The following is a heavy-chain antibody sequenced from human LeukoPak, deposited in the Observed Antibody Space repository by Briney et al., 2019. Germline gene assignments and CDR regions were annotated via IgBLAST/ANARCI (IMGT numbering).Heavy chain of an antibody. CDR1: GFTFSSYS. Sequence: PGGSLRLSCAASGFTFSSYSMIWVRQAPGKGQEWVSSISSSSSYIYYADSVKGRFTISRDNAKNSLYLQMNSLRAEDTAVYYCARGAILTGYYNGYWGQGTLVTVSS. V-gene: IGHV3-21*01. D-gene: IGHD3-9*01. CDR3: ARGAILTGYYNGY. J-gene: IGHJ4*02. CDR2: ISSSSSYI.